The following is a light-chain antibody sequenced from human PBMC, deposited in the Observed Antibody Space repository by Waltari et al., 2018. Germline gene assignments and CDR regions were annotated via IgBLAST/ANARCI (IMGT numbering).Light chain of an antibody. CDR3: AAWDYSLNGYV. Sequence: QSVLTQPPSASGTPGQRVTISCSGSSSNTGSNTVNWYQQLPGTAPKLLIYSNNQRPSGVPDRFSCSKSGTSTSLANSGLQSEDEADYYCAAWDYSLNGYVFGTGTKVTVL. CDR1: SSNTGSNT. V-gene: IGLV1-44*01. CDR2: SNN. J-gene: IGLJ1*01.